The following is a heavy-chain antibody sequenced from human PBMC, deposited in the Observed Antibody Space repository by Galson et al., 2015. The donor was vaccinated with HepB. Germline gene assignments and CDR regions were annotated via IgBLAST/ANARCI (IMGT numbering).Heavy chain of an antibody. D-gene: IGHD1-14*01. J-gene: IGHJ4*02. CDR3: ARHSKVFGPPRGTTPDH. Sequence: LTCSVSGGSISSSNYYWGWIRQPPGKGLEWIGSIYFTGRGTTDYNPSLRSRVIMSGDTSRNQFSLRLNSVTAADTAVYYCARHSKVFGPPRGTTPDHWGQGTLVTVSS. CDR2: IYFTGRGTT. CDR1: GGSISSSNYY. V-gene: IGHV4-39*01.